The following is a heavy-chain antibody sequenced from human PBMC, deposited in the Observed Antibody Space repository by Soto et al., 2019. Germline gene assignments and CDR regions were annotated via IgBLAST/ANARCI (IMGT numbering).Heavy chain of an antibody. CDR2: ISWNSGSI. V-gene: IGHV3-9*01. Sequence: EVQLVESGGGLVQPGRSLRLSCAASGFTFDDYAMHWVRQAPGKGLEWVSGISWNSGSIGYADSVKGRFTISRDNAKNYLYLQMNSLRAEDTALYYCAKDIGDSSSSDYYYYGMDVWGQGTTVTVSS. J-gene: IGHJ6*02. CDR1: GFTFDDYA. CDR3: AKDIGDSSSSDYYYYGMDV. D-gene: IGHD6-6*01.